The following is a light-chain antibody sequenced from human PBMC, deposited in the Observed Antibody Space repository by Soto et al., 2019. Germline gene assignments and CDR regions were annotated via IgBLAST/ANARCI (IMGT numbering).Light chain of an antibody. CDR3: QQYEAVVT. CDR2: GAS. V-gene: IGKV3-20*01. J-gene: IGKJ1*01. Sequence: EIVLTQSPGTLSLSPGERATLSCRASQSVSSSYLAWYQQKPGQAPRLLIYGASSRATGIPDRFSGSGSGTEFTLTISRLEPEDVAVYYCQQYEAVVTFGQGTKVDIK. CDR1: QSVSSSY.